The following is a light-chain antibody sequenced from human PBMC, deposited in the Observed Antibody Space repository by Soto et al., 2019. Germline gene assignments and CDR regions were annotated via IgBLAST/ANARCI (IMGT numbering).Light chain of an antibody. CDR3: QTWGTGIVI. V-gene: IGLV4-69*01. CDR1: SGHNSYA. CDR2: LNSDGSH. J-gene: IGLJ2*01. Sequence: QLVLPQSPSASASLGASVKLTCTLSSGHNSYAIAWHQQQPEKGPRYLMKLNSDGSHSKGDGIPDRFSGSSSGAERYLTISSLQSEDEADYYCQTWGTGIVIFGGGTKLTVL.